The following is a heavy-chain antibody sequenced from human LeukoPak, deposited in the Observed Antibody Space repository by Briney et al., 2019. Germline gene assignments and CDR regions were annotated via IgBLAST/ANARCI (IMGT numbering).Heavy chain of an antibody. D-gene: IGHD2-2*01. CDR3: ARDGVVVPAALNY. V-gene: IGHV1-2*02. Sequence: GESLKISCKGSGYSFTSYWIGWVRQAPGQGLEWMGWINPNSGGTNYAQKFQGRVTMTRDTSISTAYMELSRLRSDDTAVYYCARDGVVVPAALNYWGQGTLVTVSS. CDR2: INPNSGGT. J-gene: IGHJ4*02. CDR1: GYSFTSYW.